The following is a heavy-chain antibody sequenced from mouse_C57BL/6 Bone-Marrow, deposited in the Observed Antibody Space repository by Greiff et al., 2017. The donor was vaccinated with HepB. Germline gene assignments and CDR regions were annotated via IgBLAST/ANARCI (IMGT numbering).Heavy chain of an antibody. D-gene: IGHD1-1*01. J-gene: IGHJ3*01. Sequence: EVQGVESGPELVKPGASVKISCKASGYSFTDYNMNWVKQSNGKSLEWIGVINPNYGTTSYNQKFKGKATLTVDQSSSTAYMQLNSLTSEDSAVYYCARGHHYYGSSPPFAYWGQGTLVTVSA. CDR2: INPNYGTT. V-gene: IGHV1-39*01. CDR3: ARGHHYYGSSPPFAY. CDR1: GYSFTDYN.